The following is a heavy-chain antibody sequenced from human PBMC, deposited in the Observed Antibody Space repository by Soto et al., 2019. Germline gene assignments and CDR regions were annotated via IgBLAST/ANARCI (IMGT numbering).Heavy chain of an antibody. CDR2: YSGST. CDR1: GASISNYY. J-gene: IGHJ4*02. V-gene: IGHV4-59*08. CDR3: ARRPHGEYGHSFDY. Sequence: QVQLQESGPGLVKPSETLSLTCTVSGASISNYYWSWNRQPPGKGLAWIGYSGSTNYNPTLKSRIAISVDASKIQFSLRLSSVTAADTAVYYCARRPHGEYGHSFDYWGQGTLVTVSS. D-gene: IGHD4-17*01.